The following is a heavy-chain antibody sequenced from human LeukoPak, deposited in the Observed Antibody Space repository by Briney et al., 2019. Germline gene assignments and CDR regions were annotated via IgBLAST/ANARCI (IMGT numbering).Heavy chain of an antibody. CDR2: ISGTGGST. J-gene: IGHJ3*01. Sequence: GGSLRLSCAASGFTFSTYAMTWVRQAPGKGLEWVSLISGTGGSTYYADSVKGRFTISRDNAQNSLYLHMNSLTVEDTAVFYCARDRSNLIRRGFDFWGQGTMVTVSS. V-gene: IGHV3-23*01. CDR3: ARDRSNLIRRGFDF. CDR1: GFTFSTYA. D-gene: IGHD1-1*01.